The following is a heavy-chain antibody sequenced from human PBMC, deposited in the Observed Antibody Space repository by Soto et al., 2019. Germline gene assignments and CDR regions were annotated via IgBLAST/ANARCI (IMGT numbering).Heavy chain of an antibody. CDR3: ARYCSSTSCSGWYYYYYMDV. J-gene: IGHJ6*03. Sequence: ASVKVSCKASGYTFTSYGISWVRQAPGQGLEWMGWISAYNGNTNYAQKLQGRVTMTTDTSTSTAYMELRSLRSDDTAVYYCARYCSSTSCSGWYYYYYMDVWGKGTTVTVSS. D-gene: IGHD2-2*01. CDR1: GYTFTSYG. V-gene: IGHV1-18*01. CDR2: ISAYNGNT.